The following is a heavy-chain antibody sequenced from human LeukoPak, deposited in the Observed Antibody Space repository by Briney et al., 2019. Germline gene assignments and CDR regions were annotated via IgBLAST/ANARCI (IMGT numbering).Heavy chain of an antibody. CDR1: GGSISSYY. CDR3: ARSAGPIAAAGNFYYYYMDV. Sequence: SETLSLTCTVSGGSISSYYWSWIRQPAGKGLEWIGRIYTSGSTNYNSSLNSLATTSVDTSKNHFSLRLSSVTAADTAVYYCARSAGPIAAAGNFYYYYMDVWGKGTTVTVSS. D-gene: IGHD6-13*01. J-gene: IGHJ6*03. V-gene: IGHV4-4*07. CDR2: IYTSGST.